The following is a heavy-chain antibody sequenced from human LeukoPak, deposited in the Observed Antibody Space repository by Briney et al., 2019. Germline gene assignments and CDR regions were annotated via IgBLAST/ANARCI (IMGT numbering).Heavy chain of an antibody. CDR3: AKGGPERIYYGSGSYYNVNPLIDY. V-gene: IGHV3-23*01. J-gene: IGHJ4*02. CDR2: ISGSGGRT. Sequence: PGGSLRLSCAASGFTFSTYAMTWVRQAPGKGLEWVSAISGSGGRTYYADSVKGRFTISRDNSKNTLNLQMNSLRAEDTAVYYCAKGGPERIYYGSGSYYNVNPLIDYWGQGTLVTVSS. CDR1: GFTFSTYA. D-gene: IGHD3-10*01.